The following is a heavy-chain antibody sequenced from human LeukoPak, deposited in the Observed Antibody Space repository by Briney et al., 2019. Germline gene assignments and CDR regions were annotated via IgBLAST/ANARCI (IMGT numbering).Heavy chain of an antibody. J-gene: IGHJ3*02. CDR1: GFTVSSNY. CDR2: IYSGGST. CDR3: ARFPLNXIVGAPQKAFDI. V-gene: IGHV3-53*01. D-gene: IGHD1-26*01. Sequence: GGSLRLSCAASGFTVSSNYMSWVRQAPGKGLEWVSVIYSGGSTYYADSVKGRFTISRDNSKNTLYLQMNSLRAEDTAVYYCARFPLNXIVGAPQKAFDIWGQGTMVTVSS.